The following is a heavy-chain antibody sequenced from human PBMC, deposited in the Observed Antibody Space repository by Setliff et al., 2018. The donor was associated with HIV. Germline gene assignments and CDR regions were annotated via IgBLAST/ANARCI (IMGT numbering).Heavy chain of an antibody. CDR3: ARGFDYAQRPPLYYFDY. CDR2: IIPMFGTA. CDR1: GGTFGSYA. Sequence: ASVKVSCKASGGTFGSYAVSWVRQAPGQGLEWMGGIIPMFGTAKYAQKFQARVTLTTDESTSTAYMEVSGLKSDDTAVYYCARGFDYAQRPPLYYFDYWGQGTLVTVSS. V-gene: IGHV1-69*05. J-gene: IGHJ4*02. D-gene: IGHD2-2*01.